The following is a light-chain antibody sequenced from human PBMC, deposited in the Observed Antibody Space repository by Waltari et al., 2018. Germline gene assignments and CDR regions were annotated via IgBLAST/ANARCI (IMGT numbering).Light chain of an antibody. V-gene: IGLV2-14*03. CDR1: RSDIGLYDY. Sequence: SALTQPASMSGSPGQSITISCTGTRSDIGLYDYVSWYQQHPGKAPKLIMSDVSQRPSGVTARSAGSKSGYTASLTSSGLQTEDEADYYCSAYTATDTYVFGSGTTVTVL. CDR2: DVS. CDR3: SAYTATDTYV. J-gene: IGLJ1*01.